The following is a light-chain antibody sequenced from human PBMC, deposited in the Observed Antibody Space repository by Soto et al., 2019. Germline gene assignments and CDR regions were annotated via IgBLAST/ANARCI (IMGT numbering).Light chain of an antibody. Sequence: IVLTQSPGTLSLSPGERATLSCRASQSVSSSDLAWYQQKPGQAPRLLIYSASSRATGIPDRFSGSGSGTDFTLTISRLETEDFAVYYCQQYVTFGQGTKLEIK. CDR3: QQYVT. J-gene: IGKJ2*01. V-gene: IGKV3-20*01. CDR1: QSVSSSD. CDR2: SAS.